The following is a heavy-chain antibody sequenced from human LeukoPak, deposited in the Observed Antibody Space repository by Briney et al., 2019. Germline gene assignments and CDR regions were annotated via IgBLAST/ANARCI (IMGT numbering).Heavy chain of an antibody. Sequence: GGSLRLSCAASGFTFSSYAMSWVRQAPGKGLEWVSYISSSGSTIYYADSVKGRFTISRDNAKNSLYLQMNSLRAEDTAVYYCARAIFFKEGTYYDFWSGQLNWFDPWGQGTLVTVSS. CDR1: GFTFSSYA. V-gene: IGHV3-48*04. D-gene: IGHD3-3*01. CDR2: ISSSGSTI. J-gene: IGHJ5*02. CDR3: ARAIFFKEGTYYDFWSGQLNWFDP.